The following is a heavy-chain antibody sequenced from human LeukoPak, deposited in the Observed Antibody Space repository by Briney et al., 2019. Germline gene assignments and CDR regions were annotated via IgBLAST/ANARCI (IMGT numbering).Heavy chain of an antibody. CDR3: ARVPRSRYCSSTSCYAEH. D-gene: IGHD2-2*01. J-gene: IGHJ1*01. CDR1: GGTFSSYA. Sequence: SVKVSCKASGGTFSSYAISWVRQAPGQGLEWMGGIIPIFGTANYAQKFQGRVTITTDESTSTAYMELSSLRSEDTAVYYCARVPRSRYCSSTSCYAEHWGQGTLVTVSS. CDR2: IIPIFGTA. V-gene: IGHV1-69*05.